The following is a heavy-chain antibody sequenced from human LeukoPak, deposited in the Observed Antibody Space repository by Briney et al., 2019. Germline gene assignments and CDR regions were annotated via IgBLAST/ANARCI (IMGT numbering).Heavy chain of an antibody. CDR3: AGNSYINYIDY. J-gene: IGHJ4*02. V-gene: IGHV4-59*01. Sequence: PSETMSLTCTVSGASINSYYWSWIRQPPGKRLEWIGYMYYNGNANYNPSLKSRVTISLDTSENQFSLQLSSMNAADTAVYYCAGNSYINYIDYWGQGTLVTVSS. CDR1: GASINSYY. CDR2: MYYNGNA. D-gene: IGHD1-1*01.